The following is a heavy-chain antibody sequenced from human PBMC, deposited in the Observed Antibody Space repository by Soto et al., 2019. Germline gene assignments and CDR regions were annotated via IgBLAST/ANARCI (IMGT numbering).Heavy chain of an antibody. Sequence: QVQLVQSGAEVKKPGASVKVSCKASGYTFTSYGISWVRQAPGQGLEWMGWISAYNGNTNYAQKLQGRVTMTTDTSTSTGYMELRSLRSDDTAVYYCARDSGPYSGSYYADYWGQGTLVTVSS. J-gene: IGHJ4*02. CDR3: ARDSGPYSGSYYADY. CDR1: GYTFTSYG. CDR2: ISAYNGNT. V-gene: IGHV1-18*01. D-gene: IGHD1-26*01.